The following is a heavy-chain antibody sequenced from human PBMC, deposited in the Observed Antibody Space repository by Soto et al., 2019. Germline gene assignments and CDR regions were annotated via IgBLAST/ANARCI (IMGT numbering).Heavy chain of an antibody. CDR1: GFTFSAYY. CDR3: ARSLLDEYSSSWRSAYYGMDV. CDR2: INPNSGST. V-gene: IGHV1-2*02. J-gene: IGHJ6*02. D-gene: IGHD6-13*01. Sequence: GASVKVSCKASGFTFSAYYIYWVRQAPGQGLEWIGWINPNSGSTNNAQKFRGRVTMTRDTSTSTVYMELSALISDDTAVYYCARSLLDEYSSSWRSAYYGMDVWGQGTTVTVSS.